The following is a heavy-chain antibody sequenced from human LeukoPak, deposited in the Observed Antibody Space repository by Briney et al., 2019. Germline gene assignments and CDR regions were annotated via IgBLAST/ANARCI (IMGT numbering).Heavy chain of an antibody. CDR1: GFTVSSNY. CDR3: AKVNNIAAAGTLDY. Sequence: PGGSLRLSCAASGFTVSSNYMSWVRQAPGKGLEWVSVIYSGGSTYYADSVKGRFTISRDNSKNTLYLQMNSLRAEDTAVYYCAKVNNIAAAGTLDYWGQGTLVTVPS. CDR2: IYSGGST. D-gene: IGHD6-13*01. J-gene: IGHJ4*02. V-gene: IGHV3-66*01.